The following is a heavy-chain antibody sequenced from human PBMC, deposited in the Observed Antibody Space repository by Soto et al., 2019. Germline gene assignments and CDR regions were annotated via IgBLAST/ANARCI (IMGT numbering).Heavy chain of an antibody. CDR3: VRAPVYCSSTSCYENWFDP. V-gene: IGHV4-31*03. CDR1: GGSISSGGYY. J-gene: IGHJ5*02. CDR2: IYYSGST. Sequence: SETLSLTCTVSGGSISSGGYYWSWIRQHPGKGLEWIGYIYYSGSTYYNPSLKSRVTISVDTSKNQFSLKLSSVTAADTAVYYCVRAPVYCSSTSCYENWFDPWGQGTLVTVSS. D-gene: IGHD2-2*01.